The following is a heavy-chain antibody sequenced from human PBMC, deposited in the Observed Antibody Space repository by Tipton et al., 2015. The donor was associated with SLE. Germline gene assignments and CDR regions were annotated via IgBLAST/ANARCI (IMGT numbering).Heavy chain of an antibody. CDR3: ARMAAGKLPFDY. Sequence: TLSLTCTVSGGSISSYYWSWIRQPAGKGLDWIGRIYTSGSTNYNPSLKSRVTISVDTSKNQFSLKLSSVTAADTAVYYCARMAAGKLPFDYWGQGTLVTVSS. D-gene: IGHD6-13*01. J-gene: IGHJ4*02. CDR2: IYTSGST. V-gene: IGHV4-4*07. CDR1: GGSISSYY.